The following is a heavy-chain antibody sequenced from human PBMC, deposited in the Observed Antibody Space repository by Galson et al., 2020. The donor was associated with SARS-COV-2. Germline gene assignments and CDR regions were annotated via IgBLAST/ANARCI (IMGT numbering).Heavy chain of an antibody. V-gene: IGHV1-2*02. D-gene: IGHD6-13*01. Sequence: GESLKISCKASGYTFITYYMHWVRRAPGQGLAWMGWINPNNGGTSYAQKFQGRVTMTRDTSIRTVNMELSRLISDDTAVYYCARAPYSSRVSLLDSWGQGTLVTVSS. J-gene: IGHJ4*02. CDR3: ARAPYSSRVSLLDS. CDR2: INPNNGGT. CDR1: GYTFITYY.